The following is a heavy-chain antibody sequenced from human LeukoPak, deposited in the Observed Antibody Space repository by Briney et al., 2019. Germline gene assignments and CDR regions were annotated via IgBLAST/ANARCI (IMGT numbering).Heavy chain of an antibody. D-gene: IGHD3-10*01. CDR1: GFTFSDYQ. J-gene: IGHJ3*02. CDR3: ARDEYYYGSGGDI. V-gene: IGHV3-11*01. CDR2: ISSSVGTI. Sequence: PAGSLRLSCAASGFTFSDYQMNWIRQAPGKGLEWVSYISSSVGTISYADSVKGRFTISRDNAKNSLYLQMNSLRAEDTAVYYCARDEYYYGSGGDIWGQGTMVTVSS.